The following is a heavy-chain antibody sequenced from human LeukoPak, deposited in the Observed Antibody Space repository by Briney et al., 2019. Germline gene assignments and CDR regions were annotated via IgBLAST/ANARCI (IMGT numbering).Heavy chain of an antibody. J-gene: IGHJ4*02. CDR1: GGSVNSETSC. CDR3: ARAYLSGSYPDY. D-gene: IGHD3-10*01. Sequence: PSETLYLTCTVSGGSVNSETSCWTGIRPPPRQRLEWIGFVCYTGSTNYYPSLTSRVTISVDTSKNHFSLKLSSMTAADTAVYYCARAYLSGSYPDYWGQGILVTVSS. V-gene: IGHV4-61*03. CDR2: VCYTGST.